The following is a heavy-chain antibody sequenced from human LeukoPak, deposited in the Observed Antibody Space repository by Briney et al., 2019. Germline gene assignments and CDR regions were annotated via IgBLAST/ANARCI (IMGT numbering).Heavy chain of an antibody. V-gene: IGHV3-30*03. J-gene: IGHJ4*02. Sequence: PGGSLRLSCAASGFTLSTCGMHWVRQAPGKGLEWVAMISHDGNSKQYADFAKGRFTISRDNSKNTLYLEMNSLRTEDTAVYYCARDEADEDWGQGTLVTVSS. D-gene: IGHD5-24*01. CDR1: GFTLSTCG. CDR3: ARDEADED. CDR2: ISHDGNSK.